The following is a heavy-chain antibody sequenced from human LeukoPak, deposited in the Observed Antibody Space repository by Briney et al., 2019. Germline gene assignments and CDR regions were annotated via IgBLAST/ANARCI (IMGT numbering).Heavy chain of an antibody. CDR3: AARSPGYCSSTSCYRDYYYYGMDV. Sequence: SSETLSLTCAVYGGSFSGYYWSWIRQPPGKGLEWIGEINHSGSTNYNPSLKSRVTISVDTSKNQFSLKLSSVTAADTAVYYCAARSPGYCSSTSCYRDYYYYGMDVWGQGTTVTVSS. J-gene: IGHJ6*02. D-gene: IGHD2-2*02. V-gene: IGHV4-34*01. CDR2: INHSGST. CDR1: GGSFSGYY.